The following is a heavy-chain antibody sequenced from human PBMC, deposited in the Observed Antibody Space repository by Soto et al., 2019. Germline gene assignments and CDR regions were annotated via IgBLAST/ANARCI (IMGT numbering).Heavy chain of an antibody. D-gene: IGHD1-1*01. CDR2: IFHDGST. V-gene: IGHV4-4*02. CDR1: GASISSGSW. CDR3: ARDEYNDSSD. Sequence: QVHLQESGPGLVKPSGTLSLTCAVSGASISSGSWWSWVRQPPGKGLEWIGEIFHDGSTNYNPSLKSRVTMSVDKSQNYFPLELTPVTAADTALYYCARDEYNDSSDWGQGTLVTVSS. J-gene: IGHJ4*02.